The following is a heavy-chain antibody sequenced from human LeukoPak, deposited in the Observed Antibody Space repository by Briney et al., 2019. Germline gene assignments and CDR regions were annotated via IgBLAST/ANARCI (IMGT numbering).Heavy chain of an antibody. CDR1: GFTFSSYS. V-gene: IGHV3-48*02. Sequence: GGSLRLSCAASGFTFSSYSMNWVRQAPGKGLEWVSYISSSGGTIYDADSVRGRFTISRDNAKNSLYLQMSSLRDEDTAVYYCARERGYNYGYSDYWGQGTLVTVSS. CDR2: ISSSGGTI. CDR3: ARERGYNYGYSDY. D-gene: IGHD5-18*01. J-gene: IGHJ4*02.